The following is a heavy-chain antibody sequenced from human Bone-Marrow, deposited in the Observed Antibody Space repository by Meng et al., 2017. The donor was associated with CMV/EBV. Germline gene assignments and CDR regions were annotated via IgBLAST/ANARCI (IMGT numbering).Heavy chain of an antibody. D-gene: IGHD2-2*01. V-gene: IGHV1-24*01. J-gene: IGHJ5*02. CDR1: GYTLTELS. CDR2: FDPEDGET. CDR3: ATGLGYCSSTSCYWGGFDP. Sequence: ASVKVSCKVSGYTLTELSMHWVRQAPGKGLEWMGGFDPEDGETIYAQKFQGRVTMTEDTSTDTACMELSSLRSEDTAVYYCATGLGYCSSTSCYWGGFDPWGQGTLVTVSS.